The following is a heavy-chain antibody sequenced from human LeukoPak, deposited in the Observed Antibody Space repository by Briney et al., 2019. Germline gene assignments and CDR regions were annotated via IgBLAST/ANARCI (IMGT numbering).Heavy chain of an antibody. D-gene: IGHD2/OR15-2a*01. CDR3: AKISPGSVDY. J-gene: IGHJ4*02. CDR1: GGSISSYY. CDR2: IYYSGST. V-gene: IGHV4-59*01. Sequence: PSETLSLTCTVSGGSISSYYWSWIRRPPGKGLEWIGYIYYSGSTNYNPSLKSRVTISVDTSKNQFSLKLSSVTAADTAVYYCAKISPGSVDYWGQGTLVTVSS.